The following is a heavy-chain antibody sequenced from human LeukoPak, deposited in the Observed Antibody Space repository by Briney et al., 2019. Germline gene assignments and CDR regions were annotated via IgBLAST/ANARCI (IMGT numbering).Heavy chain of an antibody. CDR3: ARDQQLAYFDY. Sequence: PSETLSLTCTVSGDSISYYYWSWIRQPAGKGLEWIGRISTSGTTNYNPSLKSRVTMSVDTSKNQFSLKLSSVTAADTAVYYCARDQQLAYFDYWGQGTLVTVSS. J-gene: IGHJ4*02. V-gene: IGHV4-4*07. CDR2: ISTSGTT. D-gene: IGHD6-13*01. CDR1: GDSISYYY.